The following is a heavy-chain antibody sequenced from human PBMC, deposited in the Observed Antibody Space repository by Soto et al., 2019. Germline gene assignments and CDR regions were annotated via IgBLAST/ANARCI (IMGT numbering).Heavy chain of an antibody. V-gene: IGHV3-21*01. CDR1: GFTFSSYS. J-gene: IGHJ4*02. CDR2: ISSSSSYI. Sequence: PGGSLRLSCAASGFTFSSYSMNWVRQAPGKGLEWVSSISSSSSYIYYADSVKGRFTISRDNAKNSLYLQMNGLRAEDTAVYYCARPRMAYYFDYWGQGTLVTVSS. CDR3: ARPRMAYYFDY. D-gene: IGHD2-15*01.